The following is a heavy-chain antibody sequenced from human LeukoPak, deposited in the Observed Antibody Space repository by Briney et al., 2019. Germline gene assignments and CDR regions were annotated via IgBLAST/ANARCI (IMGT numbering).Heavy chain of an antibody. CDR3: ARPIVATITDAFDI. CDR1: GGSISSSSYY. CDR2: IYYSGST. D-gene: IGHD5-12*01. V-gene: IGHV4-39*01. Sequence: SETLSLTCTVSGGSISSSSYYWGWIRQPPGKGLEWNGSIYYSGSTYYNPSLKSRVTISVDTSKNQFSLKLSSVTAADTAVYYCARPIVATITDAFDIWGQGTMVTVSS. J-gene: IGHJ3*02.